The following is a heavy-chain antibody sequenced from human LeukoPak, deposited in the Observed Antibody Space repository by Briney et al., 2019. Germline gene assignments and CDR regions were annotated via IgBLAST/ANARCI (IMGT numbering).Heavy chain of an antibody. Sequence: ASVKVSCKASGGTFSSYAISWVRQAPGQGLEWMGGIIPIFGTANYAQKFQGRVTITTDESTCTAYMELSSLRSEDTAVYYCARELYGSGSPFDYWGQGTLVTLSS. CDR1: GGTFSSYA. J-gene: IGHJ4*02. D-gene: IGHD3-10*01. V-gene: IGHV1-69*05. CDR2: IIPIFGTA. CDR3: ARELYGSGSPFDY.